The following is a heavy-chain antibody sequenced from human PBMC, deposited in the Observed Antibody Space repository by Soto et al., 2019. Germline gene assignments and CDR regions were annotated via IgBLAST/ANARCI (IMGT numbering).Heavy chain of an antibody. CDR1: GGSISSVGYY. Sequence: PSETLSLICTVSGGSISSVGYYWSWIRQHPGKGLEWIGYIYYSGSTYYNPSLKSRVTISVDTSKNQFSLKLSSVTAADTAVYYCALGFGGNYYYMDVWDKGTTVTVSS. CDR3: ALGFGGNYYYMDV. J-gene: IGHJ6*03. V-gene: IGHV4-31*03. CDR2: IYYSGST. D-gene: IGHD3-10*01.